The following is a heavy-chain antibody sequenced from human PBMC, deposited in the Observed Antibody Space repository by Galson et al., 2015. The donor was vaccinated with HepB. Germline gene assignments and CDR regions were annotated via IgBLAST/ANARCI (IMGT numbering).Heavy chain of an antibody. Sequence: SLRLSCAASGFTVSSNYMSWVRQAPGKGLEWVSVICSGGSTYYADSVKGRFTISRDNSKNTLYLQMNSLRAEDTAVYYCATSILWSYDSRGRPTEGTWGQGTLVTVSS. CDR3: ATSILWSYDSRGRPTEGT. CDR2: ICSGGST. V-gene: IGHV3-66*01. J-gene: IGHJ5*02. CDR1: GFTVSSNY. D-gene: IGHD3-22*01.